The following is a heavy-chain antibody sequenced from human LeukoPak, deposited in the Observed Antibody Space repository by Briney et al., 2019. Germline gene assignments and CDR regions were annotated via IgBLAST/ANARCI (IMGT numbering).Heavy chain of an antibody. CDR3: ARGKLWLVLGSAFDI. J-gene: IGHJ3*02. CDR1: GGSFSGYY. V-gene: IGHV4-34*01. D-gene: IGHD6-19*01. CDR2: INHSGST. Sequence: SETLSLTCAVYGGSFSGYYWSWIRQPPGKGLEWIGEINHSGSTNYNPSLKSRVTISVDTSKNQFSLKLSSVTAADTAVYYCARGKLWLVLGSAFDIWGQGTMVTVSS.